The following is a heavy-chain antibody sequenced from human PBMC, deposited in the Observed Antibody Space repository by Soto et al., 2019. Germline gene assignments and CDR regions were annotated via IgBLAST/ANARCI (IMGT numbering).Heavy chain of an antibody. CDR2: ISYDGSNK. D-gene: IGHD3-16*01. CDR1: GFTFSSYA. J-gene: IGHJ6*02. CDR3: ARDPSMINYGMDV. V-gene: IGHV3-30-3*01. Sequence: QVQLVESGGGVVQPGRSLRLSCAASGFTFSSYAMHWVRQAPGKGLEWVAVISYDGSNKYYADSVKGRFTISRDNPKNTLYLQMNSLRAEDTAVYYCARDPSMINYGMDVWGQGTTVTVSS.